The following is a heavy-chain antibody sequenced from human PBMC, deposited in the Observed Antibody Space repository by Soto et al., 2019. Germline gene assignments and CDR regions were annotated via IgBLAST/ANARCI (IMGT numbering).Heavy chain of an antibody. CDR2: ISYDGSNK. CDR1: GFTLSNYG. V-gene: IGHV3-33*01. Sequence: QVQLVDSGGGVVQPGRSLRLPCAVSGFTLSNYGMHWVRQAPGKGLEWVALISYDGSNKYFADSVKGRFTISRDNSKNTLYLHMNSLRAEDTAVYYCAREMAAGGTGRDAFDIWGQGTMVSVSS. D-gene: IGHD6-13*01. CDR3: AREMAAGGTGRDAFDI. J-gene: IGHJ3*02.